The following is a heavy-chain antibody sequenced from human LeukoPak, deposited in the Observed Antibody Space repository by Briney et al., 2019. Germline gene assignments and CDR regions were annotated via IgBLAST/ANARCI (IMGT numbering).Heavy chain of an antibody. CDR1: GYSFTTYW. J-gene: IGHJ4*02. V-gene: IGHV5-51*01. CDR3: ARRDGSYFDY. CDR2: IYPGDSET. D-gene: IGHD5-24*01. Sequence: GESLKISCKGSGYSFTTYWIGWVRQMPGKGLEWMGVIYPGDSETRYSPSFQGQVTISADRSTTTAYMQWSSLKASGTAMYFCARRDGSYFDYWGQGTLVTVSS.